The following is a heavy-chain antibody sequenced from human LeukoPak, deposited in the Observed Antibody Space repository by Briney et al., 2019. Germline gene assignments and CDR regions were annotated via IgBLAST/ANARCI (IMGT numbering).Heavy chain of an antibody. J-gene: IGHJ4*02. CDR2: ISYDGSKK. D-gene: IGHD2-2*01. V-gene: IGHV3-30-3*01. CDR1: GSTFNSYA. CDR3: ARDGPGYCSSTSCYWIDY. Sequence: PGRSLRLSYAASGSTFNSYAMHWVRQAPGKGLEWVAVISYDGSKKYYADSVKGRFTNSRDNSKNTLYLQMTSLRAEDTAVYYCARDGPGYCSSTSCYWIDYWGQGTLVTVSS.